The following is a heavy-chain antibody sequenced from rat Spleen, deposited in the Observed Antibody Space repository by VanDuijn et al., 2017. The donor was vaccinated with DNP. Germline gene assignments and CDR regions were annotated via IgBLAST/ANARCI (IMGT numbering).Heavy chain of an antibody. D-gene: IGHD1-2*01. CDR2: INYDGSST. J-gene: IGHJ2*01. V-gene: IGHV5-7*01. CDR3: ASIAAISPRDY. Sequence: EVQLVESGGGLVQPGRSLKLSCAASGFTFSDYNMAWVRQAPKKGLEWVATINYDGSSTYYRDSVKGRFTISRDNTKSTLYLQMDSLRSEDTATYYCASIAAISPRDYWGQGVMVTVSS. CDR1: GFTFSDYN.